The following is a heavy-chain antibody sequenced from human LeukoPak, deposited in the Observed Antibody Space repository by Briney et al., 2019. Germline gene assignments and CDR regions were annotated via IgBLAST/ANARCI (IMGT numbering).Heavy chain of an antibody. D-gene: IGHD5-18*01. CDR3: ARGTGSYGYGGFDY. CDR2: INPNSGGT. J-gene: IGHJ4*02. CDR1: GYTFTDYY. V-gene: IGHV1-2*02. Sequence: ASVKVSCKASGYTFTDYYMQWLRQAPGQGLEWMGWINPNSGGTNFAQKFQGRVTMTRDMSINTAYMELNGLRSDDTAVYYCARGTGSYGYGGFDYWGQGTLVTVSS.